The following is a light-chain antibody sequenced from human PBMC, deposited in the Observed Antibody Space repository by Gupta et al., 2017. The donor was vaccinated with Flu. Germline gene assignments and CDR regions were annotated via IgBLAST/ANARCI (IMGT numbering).Light chain of an antibody. CDR1: ALTKKY. CDR2: NDS. J-gene: IGLJ2*01. CDR3: HSADSSGTYVV. Sequence: GQTARITGSAAALTKKYACWYQHTPAQAPVLMIYNDSKRPSGIPERFSGSSSGTTVTLTISGVQAEDEADYYCHSADSSGTYVVFGGGTKLTVL. V-gene: IGLV3-25*01.